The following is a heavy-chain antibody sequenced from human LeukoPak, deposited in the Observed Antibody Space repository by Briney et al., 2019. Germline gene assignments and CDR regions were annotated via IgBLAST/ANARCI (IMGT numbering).Heavy chain of an antibody. CDR2: FDPEDGET. J-gene: IGHJ4*02. V-gene: IGHV1-24*01. CDR3: ATADYDSSGHREYYFDT. D-gene: IGHD3-22*01. CDR1: GYTLTELS. Sequence: ASVKVSCKVSGYTLTELSMHWVRQAPGKGLEWMGGFDPEDGETIYAQKFQGKVTMTEDTSTDTAYMELSSLRSEDTAVYYCATADYDSSGHREYYFDTGAREPWSPSPQ.